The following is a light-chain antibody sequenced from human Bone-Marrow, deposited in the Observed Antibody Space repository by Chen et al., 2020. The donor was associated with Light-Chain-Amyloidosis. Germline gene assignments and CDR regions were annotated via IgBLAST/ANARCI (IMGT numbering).Light chain of an antibody. CDR2: EDD. CDR1: SGSIATNY. CDR3: QSYQGSSQGV. Sequence: NFMLTQPYSASEPPGRTVIISCTRSSGSIATNYVQWYQQRPGSSPTTVIYEDDQRPSGVPDRFSGSIDRSSNSASLTISGLKTEDEADYYCQSYQGSSQGVFGGGTKLTVL. V-gene: IGLV6-57*01. J-gene: IGLJ3*02.